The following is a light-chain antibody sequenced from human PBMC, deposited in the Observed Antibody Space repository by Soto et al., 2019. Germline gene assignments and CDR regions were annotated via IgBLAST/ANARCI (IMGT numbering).Light chain of an antibody. CDR1: QSVSSN. CDR3: QQYYKWPLT. CDR2: DAS. V-gene: IGKV3-15*01. J-gene: IGKJ4*01. Sequence: EIVLTHSPGTLSLSPGERATLSCSASQSVSSNYLAWYQQKPGQAPRLLIYDASSRATGAPARFSGSGSGTDFTLTISSLQSEDFAVYYCQQYYKWPLTFGGGTKVDIK.